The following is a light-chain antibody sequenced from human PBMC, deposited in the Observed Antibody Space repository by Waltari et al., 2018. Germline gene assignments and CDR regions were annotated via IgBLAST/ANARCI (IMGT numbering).Light chain of an antibody. CDR3: QQYARLPLT. Sequence: LSGRASQNVSGSYLAWYQQKPGQAPRLLIYGASSRATGIPDRFSGSGSGTDFTLTISRLEPEDFAVYYCQQYARLPLTFGGGTKVEIK. J-gene: IGKJ4*01. CDR2: GAS. CDR1: QNVSGSY. V-gene: IGKV3-20*01.